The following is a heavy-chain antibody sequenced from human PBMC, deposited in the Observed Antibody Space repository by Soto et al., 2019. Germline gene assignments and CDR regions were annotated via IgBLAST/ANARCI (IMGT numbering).Heavy chain of an antibody. V-gene: IGHV4-30-2*01. D-gene: IGHD3-10*01. CDR2: IYHTGST. CDR1: GGSISSGDYS. Sequence: QLQLQESGSGLVKPSQTLYLTCAVSGGSISSGDYSWSWIRQPPGRGLEWIGYIYHTGSTTYNPPFRRRVTISLDRSENQFSLKLNSVTAADTDVYYCVSDFGSRSYRFVQWGQGTLVTVAS. J-gene: IGHJ4*02. CDR3: VSDFGSRSYRFVQ.